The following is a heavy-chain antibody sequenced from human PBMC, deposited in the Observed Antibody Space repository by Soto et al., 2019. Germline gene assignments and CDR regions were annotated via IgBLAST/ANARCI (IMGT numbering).Heavy chain of an antibody. J-gene: IGHJ6*02. CDR1: GFTFSSYG. Sequence: QVQLVESGGGVVQPGRSLRLSCAASGFTFSSYGMHWVRQAPGKGLEWVAVIWYDGSNKYYADSVKGRFTISRDSSKNTLYLQMNSLRAEDTAVYYCAREMVAYSSSWYHTHYYGMDVWGQGTTVTVSS. V-gene: IGHV3-33*01. CDR3: AREMVAYSSSWYHTHYYGMDV. CDR2: IWYDGSNK. D-gene: IGHD6-13*01.